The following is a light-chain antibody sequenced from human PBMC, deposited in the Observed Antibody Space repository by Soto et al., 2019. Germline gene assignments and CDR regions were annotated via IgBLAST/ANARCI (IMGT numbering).Light chain of an antibody. CDR3: QQYDNLALFT. CDR1: QDISNY. CDR2: DAS. Sequence: DIQMTQSPSSLSASVGDRVTITCQASQDISNYLNWYQQKPGKAPTLLIYDASNLETGVPSRFSGSGSGTDFTFTISSLQPEDIATYYCQQYDNLALFTFGPGTKVDIK. J-gene: IGKJ3*01. V-gene: IGKV1-33*01.